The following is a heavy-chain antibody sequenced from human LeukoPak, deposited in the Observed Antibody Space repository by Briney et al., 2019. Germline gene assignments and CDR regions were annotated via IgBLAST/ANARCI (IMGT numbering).Heavy chain of an antibody. CDR3: ARASIAARTFDY. CDR1: GASISGSNYY. D-gene: IGHD6-6*01. CDR2: IYSSGST. J-gene: IGHJ4*02. V-gene: IGHV4-39*01. Sequence: SETLSLTCAVSGASISGSNYYWGWIRQPPGKGLEWIGNIYSSGSTYYNASLQSRVTISIDTSKNQFSLRLNSVTAADTAMYYCARASIAARTFDYWGQGTLVTVSS.